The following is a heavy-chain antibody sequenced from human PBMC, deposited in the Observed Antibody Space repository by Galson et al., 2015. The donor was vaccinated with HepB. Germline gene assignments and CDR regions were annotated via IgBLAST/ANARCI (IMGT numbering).Heavy chain of an antibody. J-gene: IGHJ5*02. D-gene: IGHD4-17*01. CDR2: MNPNSGNT. Sequence: SVKVSCKASGYTFTSYDINWVRQATGQGLEWMGWMNPNSGNTGYAQKFQGRVTMTRNTSISTAYMELSSLRSEDTAVYYCARAAVGGDADWFAPWGQGTLVTVSS. V-gene: IGHV1-8*01. CDR3: ARAAVGGDADWFAP. CDR1: GYTFTSYD.